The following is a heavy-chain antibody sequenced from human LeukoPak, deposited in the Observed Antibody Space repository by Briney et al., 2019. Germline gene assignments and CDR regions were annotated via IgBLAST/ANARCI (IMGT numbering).Heavy chain of an antibody. J-gene: IGHJ3*02. CDR1: GGSISSSGYY. CDR2: IYYSGST. CDR3: ARDFANPFDI. Sequence: SETLSLTCAVYGGSISSSGYYWGWIRQPPGKGLEWIGSIYYSGSTYYNPSLKSRVTISIDTSKNQFSLKLSSVTAADTAVYYCARDFANPFDIWGQGTMVTVSS. V-gene: IGHV4-39*07.